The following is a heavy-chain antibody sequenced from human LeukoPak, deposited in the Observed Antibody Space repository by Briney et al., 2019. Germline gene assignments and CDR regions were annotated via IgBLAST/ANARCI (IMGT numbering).Heavy chain of an antibody. V-gene: IGHV5-51*01. CDR1: GYTFTTYW. J-gene: IGHJ3*02. CDR2: IYPGDSDT. CDR3: ARPLYGSSRVFDI. Sequence: GESLKISCKGSGYTFTTYWIGWVRQVPGKGLEWMGIIYPGDSDTRYSPTFQGQVTISADKSISTAYLQWSSLKASDTATYYCARPLYGSSRVFDIWGQGTMVTVSS. D-gene: IGHD1-26*01.